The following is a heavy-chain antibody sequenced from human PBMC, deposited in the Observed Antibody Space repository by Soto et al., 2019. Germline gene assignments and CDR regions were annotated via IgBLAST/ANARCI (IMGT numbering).Heavy chain of an antibody. CDR3: ARGGYCTNGVCFFYYYYYGMDV. CDR1: GGSFSGFY. Sequence: PSETLSLTGAVYGGSFSGFYWSWLRQPPGKGLEWIGEINHSGSTNYNPSLKSRVTISVDTSKNQFSLKLSSVTAADTAVYYCARGGYCTNGVCFFYYYYYGMDVWGQGTTVTVSS. V-gene: IGHV4-34*01. CDR2: INHSGST. J-gene: IGHJ6*02. D-gene: IGHD2-8*01.